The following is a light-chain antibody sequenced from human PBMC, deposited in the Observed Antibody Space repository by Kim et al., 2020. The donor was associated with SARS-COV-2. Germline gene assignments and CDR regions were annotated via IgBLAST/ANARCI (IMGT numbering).Light chain of an antibody. Sequence: SSELTQDPAVSVALGQTVRITCQGDSLRSYYATWYQQKPGQAPLVVIYGKNNRPSGIPDRFSGSSSGNTESLTITGTQAGDEADYYCKPPGSNDNVVF. V-gene: IGLV3-19*01. CDR2: GKN. CDR3: KPPGSNDNVV. CDR1: SLRSYY. J-gene: IGLJ2*01.